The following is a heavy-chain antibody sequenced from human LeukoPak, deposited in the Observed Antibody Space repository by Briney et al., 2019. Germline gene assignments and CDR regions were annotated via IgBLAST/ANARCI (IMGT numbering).Heavy chain of an antibody. CDR3: ARDRSYSYYYGSGALDI. CDR2: ISAYNGNT. D-gene: IGHD3-10*01. Sequence: ASVKVSCKASGYTFTSYGISWVRQAPGQGREGMGWISAYNGNTNYAQKLQGRVTMTTDTSTSTAYMEVRSLRSDDTAVYYCARDRSYSYYYGSGALDIWGQGTMVTVSS. CDR1: GYTFTSYG. J-gene: IGHJ3*02. V-gene: IGHV1-18*01.